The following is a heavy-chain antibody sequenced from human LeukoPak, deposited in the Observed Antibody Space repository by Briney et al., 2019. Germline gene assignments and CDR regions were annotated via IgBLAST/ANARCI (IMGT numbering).Heavy chain of an antibody. CDR2: INPNSGGT. CDR1: GYTFTGYY. CDR3: ARDSKQQLVGGDY. Sequence: GASVKVSCKASGYTFTGYYMHWVRQAPGQGLEWMGRINPNSGGTNYAQKLQARITMTRDTSISTAYMELSRLRSDDTAVYYCARDSKQQLVGGDYWGQGTLVTVSS. V-gene: IGHV1-2*06. D-gene: IGHD6-13*01. J-gene: IGHJ4*02.